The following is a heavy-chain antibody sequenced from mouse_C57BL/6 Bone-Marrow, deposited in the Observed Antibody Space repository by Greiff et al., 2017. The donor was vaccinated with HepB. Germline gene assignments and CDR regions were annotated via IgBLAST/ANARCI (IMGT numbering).Heavy chain of an antibody. J-gene: IGHJ2*01. D-gene: IGHD1-1*01. CDR3: ARMGYYGHFDY. Sequence: VQLQESGAELVRPGASVKLSCKASGYTFTDYYINWVKQRPGQGLEWIARIYPGSGNTYYNEKFKGKATLTAEKSSSTAYMQLSSLTSEDSAVYFCARMGYYGHFDYWGQGTTLTVSS. V-gene: IGHV1-76*01. CDR1: GYTFTDYY. CDR2: IYPGSGNT.